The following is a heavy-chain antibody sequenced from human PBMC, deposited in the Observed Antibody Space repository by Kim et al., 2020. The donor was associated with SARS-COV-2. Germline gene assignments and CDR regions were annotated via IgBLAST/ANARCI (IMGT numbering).Heavy chain of an antibody. D-gene: IGHD2-2*02. J-gene: IGHJ5*02. CDR1: GGSFSTYY. Sequence: SETLSLTCTVSGGSFSTYYWSWIRQPPGKALEWIGYIYYSGSTNYNPSLKSRVTISVDTSKNQFSLKLSSVTAADTAVYYCARDSSDCSSSSCYTRFDPWGQGTLVIVSS. CDR2: IYYSGST. V-gene: IGHV4-59*01. CDR3: ARDSSDCSSSSCYTRFDP.